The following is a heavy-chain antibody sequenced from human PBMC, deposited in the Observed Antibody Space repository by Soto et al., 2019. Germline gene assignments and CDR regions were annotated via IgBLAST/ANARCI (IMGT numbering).Heavy chain of an antibody. Sequence: QVQLQESGPGLVKPSETLSLTCTVSGGSISSYYWSWIRQPPGKGLEWIGYIYYSGSTNYNPSLTSXAXTXLDTPKHQSSLKLSSVTAADTAVYYCARRWGYAFDIWGQGTMVTVSS. V-gene: IGHV4-59*08. CDR3: ARRWGYAFDI. J-gene: IGHJ3*02. CDR1: GGSISSYY. D-gene: IGHD1-26*01. CDR2: IYYSGST.